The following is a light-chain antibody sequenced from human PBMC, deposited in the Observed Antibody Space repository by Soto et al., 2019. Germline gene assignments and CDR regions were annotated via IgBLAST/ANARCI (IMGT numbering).Light chain of an antibody. Sequence: LTQPASVSGSPGQSITISCTGTSSDVGGYNYVSWYQQHPGKAPKLMIYEVSNRPSGVSNRFSGSKSGNTASLTISGLQADDEADYYCNSFTTSTTPYVFGTGTKLTVL. CDR3: NSFTTSTTPYV. V-gene: IGLV2-14*01. CDR1: SSDVGGYNY. CDR2: EVS. J-gene: IGLJ1*01.